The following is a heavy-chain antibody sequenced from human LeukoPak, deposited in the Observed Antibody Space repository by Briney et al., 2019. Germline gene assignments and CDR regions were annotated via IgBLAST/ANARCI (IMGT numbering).Heavy chain of an antibody. CDR2: INSDGSDT. V-gene: IGHV3-74*01. J-gene: IGHJ3*01. D-gene: IGHD3-22*01. CDR1: GFTFSNYW. Sequence: GGSLRLSCAASGFTFSNYWMHWVRQAPGKGLVWVSRINSDGSDTNYADSVKGRFTISRDNARNTVYLQMNSLRAEDTAVYYCARGWVPSDITLKWGQGTMVTVSS. CDR3: ARGWVPSDITLK.